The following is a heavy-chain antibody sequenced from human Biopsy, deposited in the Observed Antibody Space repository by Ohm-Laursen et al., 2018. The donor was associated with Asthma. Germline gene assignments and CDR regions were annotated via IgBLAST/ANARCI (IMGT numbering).Heavy chain of an antibody. J-gene: IGHJ6*02. CDR2: ISVYNGNT. CDR1: GYTFNSAG. D-gene: IGHD3-10*01. CDR3: ARAVDYSHYYGIDV. V-gene: IGHV1-18*01. Sequence: SSVKVSCKPSGYTFNSAGITWVRQAPGQGLEWMGWISVYNGNTKVAQKLQDRVTMITETSTSTAYMELRSLRSDDTAVYFCARAVDYSHYYGIDVWGQGTTVTVS.